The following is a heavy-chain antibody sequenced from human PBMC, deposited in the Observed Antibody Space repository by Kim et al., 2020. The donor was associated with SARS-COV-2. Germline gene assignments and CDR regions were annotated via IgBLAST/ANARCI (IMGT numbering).Heavy chain of an antibody. CDR1: GFTFSNYS. CDR3: ASHGLRFLEWEIGAFDI. Sequence: GGSLRLSCAVSGFTFSNYSMNWVRQAPGKGLEWVSSISSSSSSSSYIFYTDSVKGRFTISRDSAKNSLYLQMNSLRDEDTAVYYCASHGLRFLEWEIGAFDIWGQGTMVTVSS. J-gene: IGHJ3*02. CDR2: ISSSSSSSSYI. D-gene: IGHD3-3*01. V-gene: IGHV3-21*01.